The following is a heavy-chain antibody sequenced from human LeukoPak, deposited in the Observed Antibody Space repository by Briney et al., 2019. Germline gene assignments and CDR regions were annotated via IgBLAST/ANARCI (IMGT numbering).Heavy chain of an antibody. Sequence: GGSLRLSCAGSGFTFSSYEMNWVRQAPGKGLEWVSYISSSGSTIYYADSVKGRFTISRDNAKNSLCLQMNSLRAEDTAVYYCARHVVAVGFDYWGQGTLVTVSS. CDR2: ISSSGSTI. V-gene: IGHV3-48*03. CDR1: GFTFSSYE. D-gene: IGHD3-22*01. CDR3: ARHVVAVGFDY. J-gene: IGHJ4*02.